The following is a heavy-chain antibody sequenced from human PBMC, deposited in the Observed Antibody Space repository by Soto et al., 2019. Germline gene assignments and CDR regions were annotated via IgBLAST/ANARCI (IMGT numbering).Heavy chain of an antibody. D-gene: IGHD3-10*01. CDR2: IVVGSGNT. J-gene: IGHJ6*02. Sequence: SVKVSCKASGFTFTSSAVQWVRQARGQRLEWIGWIVVGSGNTNYAQKFQERVTITRDMSTSTAYMELSSLRSEDTAVYYCAADGMVRGATGFYYYYGMDVWGQGTTVTVS. CDR1: GFTFTSSA. CDR3: AADGMVRGATGFYYYYGMDV. V-gene: IGHV1-58*01.